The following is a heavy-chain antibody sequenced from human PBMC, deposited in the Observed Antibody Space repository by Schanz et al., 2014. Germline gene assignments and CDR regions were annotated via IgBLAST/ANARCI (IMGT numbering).Heavy chain of an antibody. CDR2: INLSGGST. J-gene: IGHJ6*02. V-gene: IGHV1-46*03. D-gene: IGHD3-10*01. Sequence: QVQLVQSGAEVKKPGASVKVSCKASGYTFTSYSMHWVRQAPGQGLEWMGIINLSGGSTNNAQKFQGRLTVTRDTSTSTVYMELSSLRSEDTAVYYCARDGGEVVRGGIEDVNHYNYGMDVWGQGTTVTVSS. CDR3: ARDGGEVVRGGIEDVNHYNYGMDV. CDR1: GYTFTSYS.